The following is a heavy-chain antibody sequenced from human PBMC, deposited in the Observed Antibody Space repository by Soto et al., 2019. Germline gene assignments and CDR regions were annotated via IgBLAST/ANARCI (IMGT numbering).Heavy chain of an antibody. CDR1: GYSISSGYY. V-gene: IGHV4-38-2*01. CDR3: ARVLSVGYYFDY. Sequence: PSETLSLTCGVSGYSISSGYYWGWIRQAPGKALEWIGSIFHTGSAFYNPSLKSRATISVDTSNNQFSLNLSTVTAADTAVYYCARVLSVGYYFDYWGQGTLVTVSS. D-gene: IGHD3-3*01. CDR2: IFHTGSA. J-gene: IGHJ4*02.